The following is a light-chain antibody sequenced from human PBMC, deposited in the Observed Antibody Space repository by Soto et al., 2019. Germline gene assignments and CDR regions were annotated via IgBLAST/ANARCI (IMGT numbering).Light chain of an antibody. CDR2: GAS. J-gene: IGKJ2*01. CDR1: QSVRSRY. V-gene: IGKV3-20*01. Sequence: EIVLTQSPGTLSLSPGERATLSCRASQSVRSRYLAWYQQKPGQAPRLLIYGASSRATGIPDRFSGSGSWTDFTLTITRLEPEDFSVYYCQQYGGSPPVTFGQGTKLEIK. CDR3: QQYGGSPPVT.